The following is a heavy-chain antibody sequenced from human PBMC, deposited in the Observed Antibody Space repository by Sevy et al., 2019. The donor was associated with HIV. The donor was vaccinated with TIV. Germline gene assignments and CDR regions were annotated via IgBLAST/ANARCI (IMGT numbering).Heavy chain of an antibody. J-gene: IGHJ5*02. CDR1: GGSISSSSYY. Sequence: SETLSLTCTVSGGSISSSSYYRGWIRQPPGKGLEWIGSIYYSGSTYYNPSLKSRVTISVDTSKNQFSLKLSSVTAADTAVYYCARLFCSGGSCYSGIWYWFDPWGQGTLVTVSS. D-gene: IGHD2-15*01. CDR3: ARLFCSGGSCYSGIWYWFDP. CDR2: IYYSGST. V-gene: IGHV4-39*01.